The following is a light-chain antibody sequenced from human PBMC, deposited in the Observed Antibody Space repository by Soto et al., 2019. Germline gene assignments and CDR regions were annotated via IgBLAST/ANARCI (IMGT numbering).Light chain of an antibody. CDR1: QSVSVN. Sequence: EIVMTQSPGTLSVSPGERATLSCRASQSVSVNLAWYQQKPGQAPRLLIYGVSTRATGIPARFSGSGSGTEFTLTISSLQSKDYAVYYCQQYNNWHPLTFGGGTKVDIK. CDR2: GVS. V-gene: IGKV3D-15*01. CDR3: QQYNNWHPLT. J-gene: IGKJ4*01.